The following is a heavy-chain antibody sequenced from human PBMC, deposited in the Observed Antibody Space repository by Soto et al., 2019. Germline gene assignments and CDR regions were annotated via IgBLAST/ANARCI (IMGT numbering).Heavy chain of an antibody. D-gene: IGHD3-16*01. CDR2: ISGYNGKT. J-gene: IGHJ6*02. CDR1: GYTFTSYG. CDR3: AREADVPYYYYGMDV. Sequence: QVQLVQSGGEVKKPGASVKVSCKASGYTFTSYGISWVRQAPGQGLEWMGWISGYNGKTNYAQKVQDRATMTTVTSTSTVDMELRSLRSDDTAVYYCAREADVPYYYYGMDVWGQGTTVTVSS. V-gene: IGHV1-18*01.